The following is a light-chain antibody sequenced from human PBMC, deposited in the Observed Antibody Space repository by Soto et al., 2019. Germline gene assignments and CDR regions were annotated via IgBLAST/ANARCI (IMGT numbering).Light chain of an antibody. CDR1: QSISDW. Sequence: DIQMTQSPSTLSASVGDRVTITCRASQSISDWLAWYQQQPGKAPNLLIYKASSLESGVPSRFSGSGSGTEFTLTISSLQPDDFATYYCQQYSSYLWTFGQGTKVEIK. V-gene: IGKV1-5*03. CDR3: QQYSSYLWT. J-gene: IGKJ1*01. CDR2: KAS.